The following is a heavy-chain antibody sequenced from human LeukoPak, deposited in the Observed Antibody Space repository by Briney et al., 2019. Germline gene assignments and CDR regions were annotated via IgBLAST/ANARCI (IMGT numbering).Heavy chain of an antibody. CDR2: ISSSGSII. Sequence: GGSLRLSCAASGFTFSDYYMSWIRQAPGKGLEWASYISSSGSIIYYADSVKGRFTISRDNAKNSLYLQMNSLRAEDTAVYYCARDWYYYDCSGYLHWGQGTLVTVSS. V-gene: IGHV3-11*01. J-gene: IGHJ4*02. CDR3: ARDWYYYDCSGYLH. CDR1: GFTFSDYY. D-gene: IGHD3-22*01.